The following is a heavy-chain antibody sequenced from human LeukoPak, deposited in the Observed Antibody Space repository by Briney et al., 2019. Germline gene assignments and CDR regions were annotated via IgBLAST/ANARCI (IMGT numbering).Heavy chain of an antibody. CDR2: ISVSGGST. J-gene: IGHJ2*01. D-gene: IGHD6-19*01. Sequence: GGSLRLSCAASGFTFSGYVMSWVRQAPGKGLEWVSSISVSGGSTYYADSVKGRFTISRDNSKNTLYLQMNSLRAEDTAVYHCAKDRRPGIAVAGTGWYFDLWGRGTLVTVSS. CDR1: GFTFSGYV. CDR3: AKDRRPGIAVAGTGWYFDL. V-gene: IGHV3-23*01.